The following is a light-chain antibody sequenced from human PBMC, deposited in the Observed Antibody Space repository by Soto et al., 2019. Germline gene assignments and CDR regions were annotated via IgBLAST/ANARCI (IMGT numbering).Light chain of an antibody. Sequence: QSVLTQPPSASGTPGQRVTISCSGSSSNIGCNTVNWYQQLPGTAPKVLIYSNNQRPSGVPDRFSGSKSGTSASLAISGLQSEDEVEYYCAAWDDSLNGVVFGGGTKLTVL. V-gene: IGLV1-44*01. J-gene: IGLJ2*01. CDR3: AAWDDSLNGVV. CDR2: SNN. CDR1: SSNIGCNT.